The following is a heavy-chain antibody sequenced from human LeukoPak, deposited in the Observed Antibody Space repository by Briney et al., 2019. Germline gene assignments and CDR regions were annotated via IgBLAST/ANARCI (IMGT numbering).Heavy chain of an antibody. CDR2: FSPGDSDT. CDR3: ARSRDYGDYEVSFAFDI. V-gene: IGHV5-51*01. D-gene: IGHD4-17*01. Sequence: LKISAKGPVYTFTTNWLAGVRRIPGKGLGWMGVFSPGDSDTRYSPSFQGQVTISADKSISTAYLQWSSLKASDTAMYYCARSRDYGDYEVSFAFDIWGQGTMVTVSS. J-gene: IGHJ3*02. CDR1: VYTFTTNW.